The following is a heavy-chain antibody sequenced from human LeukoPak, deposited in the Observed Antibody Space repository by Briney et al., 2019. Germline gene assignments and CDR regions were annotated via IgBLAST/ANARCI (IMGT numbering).Heavy chain of an antibody. V-gene: IGHV3-48*02. J-gene: IGHJ4*02. CDR3: ARERSWYFDY. Sequence: GGSLRPSCAASGFTFSSYSMNWVRQAPGKGLEWVSYISSSSNTLYYADSVKGRFTISRDNAKSSLYLQVNSLRDEDTAVYYCARERSWYFDYWGQGTLVTVSS. D-gene: IGHD1-26*01. CDR2: ISSSSNTL. CDR1: GFTFSSYS.